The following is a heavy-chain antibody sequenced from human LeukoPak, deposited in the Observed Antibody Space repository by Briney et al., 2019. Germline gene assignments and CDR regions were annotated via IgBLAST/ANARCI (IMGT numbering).Heavy chain of an antibody. D-gene: IGHD4-23*01. Sequence: GGSLRLSCAASGFIVSDNYMSWVRQAPGKGLEWVSAISGSGGSTYYADSVKGRFTISRDNSKNTLYLQMNSLRAEDTAVYYCAKENSRGDFDYWGQGTLVTVSS. CDR3: AKENSRGDFDY. V-gene: IGHV3-23*01. J-gene: IGHJ4*02. CDR1: GFIVSDNY. CDR2: ISGSGGST.